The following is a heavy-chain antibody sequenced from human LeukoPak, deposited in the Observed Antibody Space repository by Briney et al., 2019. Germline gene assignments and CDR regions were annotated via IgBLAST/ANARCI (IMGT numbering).Heavy chain of an antibody. CDR1: GFTFSGYS. CDR2: ISSSSSYI. D-gene: IGHD3-3*01. Sequence: PGGSLRLSCAASGFTFSGYSMNWVRQAPGKGLEWVSSISSSSSYIYYADSVKGRFTISRDNSKNTLYLQMNSLRAEDTAVYYCARGPRNYDFWSGLNWFDPWGQGTLVTVSS. CDR3: ARGPRNYDFWSGLNWFDP. V-gene: IGHV3-21*04. J-gene: IGHJ5*02.